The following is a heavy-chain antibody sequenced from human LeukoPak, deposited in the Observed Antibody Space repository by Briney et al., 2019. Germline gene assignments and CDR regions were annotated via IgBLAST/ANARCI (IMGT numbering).Heavy chain of an antibody. V-gene: IGHV4-34*01. D-gene: IGHD3-10*01. CDR3: ASIPAAIGFFGELYPFHY. CDR2: INHSGST. CDR1: GGSFSGYY. J-gene: IGHJ4*02. Sequence: SETLSLTCAVYGGSFSGYYWSWIRQPPGKGLEWIGEINHSGSTNYNPSLKSRVTISLDTSKNQFSLKLRSVTAADTAVYYCASIPAAIGFFGELYPFHYWGQGTLVTVSS.